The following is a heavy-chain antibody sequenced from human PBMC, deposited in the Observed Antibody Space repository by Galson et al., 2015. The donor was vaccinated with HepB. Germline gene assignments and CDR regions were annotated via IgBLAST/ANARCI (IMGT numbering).Heavy chain of an antibody. CDR3: ARAILTTVTTLDAFDI. CDR1: GYTFTRYD. V-gene: IGHV1-8*01. D-gene: IGHD4-17*01. J-gene: IGHJ3*02. Sequence: SGKGSCKASGYTFTRYDINWGRQATGQGREWMGWMNPKNGNTGYAQKFQGKVTMTRNTSTSTAYMELSSLRSEDTAVYYCARAILTTVTTLDAFDIWGQGTMVTVSS. CDR2: MNPKNGNT.